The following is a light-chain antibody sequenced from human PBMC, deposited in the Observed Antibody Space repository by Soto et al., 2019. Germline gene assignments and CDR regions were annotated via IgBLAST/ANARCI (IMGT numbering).Light chain of an antibody. V-gene: IGKV3-20*01. CDR2: GAS. J-gene: IGKJ5*01. CDR1: QYINTR. Sequence: EIVLTQSPATLSSFPGDRVTLSCRASQYINTRLAWYQHRPGQAPRLLIYGASSRATGIPDRFSGSGSGTDFTLTISRLEPEDFAVYYCQQHETLITFGQGTRREIK. CDR3: QQHETLIT.